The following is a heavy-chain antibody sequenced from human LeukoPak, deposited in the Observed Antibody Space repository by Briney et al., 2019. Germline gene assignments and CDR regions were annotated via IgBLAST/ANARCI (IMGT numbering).Heavy chain of an antibody. CDR2: ISPIFGTA. Sequence: SVKVSCKASGGTFSSYAISWVRQAPGQGLEWMRGISPIFGTANYAQKFQGRVTITADESTSTAYMELSSLRSEDTAVYYCARALTYYYDSSGNWFDPWGQGTLVTVSS. D-gene: IGHD3-22*01. CDR3: ARALTYYYDSSGNWFDP. J-gene: IGHJ5*02. CDR1: GGTFSSYA. V-gene: IGHV1-69*13.